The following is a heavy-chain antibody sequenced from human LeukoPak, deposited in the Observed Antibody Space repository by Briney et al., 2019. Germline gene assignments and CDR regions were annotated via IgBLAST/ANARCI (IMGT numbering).Heavy chain of an antibody. Sequence: KPSETLSLTCTVSGGSISSSSYYWGWIRQPPGKGLEWIGSIYYSGSTYYNPSLKSRVTIPVDTSKNQFSLKLSSVTAADTAVYYCARRDYYGSGPLDYWGQGTLVTVSS. CDR3: ARRDYYGSGPLDY. D-gene: IGHD3-10*01. V-gene: IGHV4-39*01. CDR1: GGSISSSSYY. J-gene: IGHJ4*02. CDR2: IYYSGST.